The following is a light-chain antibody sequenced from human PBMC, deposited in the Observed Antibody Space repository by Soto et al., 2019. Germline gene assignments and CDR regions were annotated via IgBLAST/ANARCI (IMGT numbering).Light chain of an antibody. Sequence: DIQMTQSPSILSASVGDRVTITCRASQRISRWLAWYLQKPGKAPKLLIYDASTLESGVPSRFSGSGSGTEFTLTISRLQPDDFATYYCQQYHSYSITFGQGTRLEIK. CDR3: QQYHSYSIT. V-gene: IGKV1-5*01. CDR2: DAS. CDR1: QRISRW. J-gene: IGKJ5*01.